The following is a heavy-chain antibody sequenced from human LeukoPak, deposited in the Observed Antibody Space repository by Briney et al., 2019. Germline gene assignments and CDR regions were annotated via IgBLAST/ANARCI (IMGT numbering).Heavy chain of an antibody. CDR2: ISSSGSTI. CDR1: GFTFSSYE. Sequence: PGGSLRLSCAASGFTFSSYEMNWVRQAPGKGLEWVSYISSSGSTIYYADSVKGRFTISRDNAKNSLYLQMNSLRAEDTAVYYCAREGCTGGVCYAFDIWGQGTMVTVSS. V-gene: IGHV3-48*03. CDR3: AREGCTGGVCYAFDI. D-gene: IGHD2-8*02. J-gene: IGHJ3*02.